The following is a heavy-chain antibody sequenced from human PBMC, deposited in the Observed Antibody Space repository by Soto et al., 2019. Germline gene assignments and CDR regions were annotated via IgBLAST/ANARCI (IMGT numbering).Heavy chain of an antibody. CDR2: IYFRGTT. J-gene: IGHJ1*01. CDR3: ARLLGAEYFHH. CDR1: GDSISTTSYY. Sequence: SETLSLTCTVSGDSISTTSYYWGWIRQPPGKGLEYIGYIYFRGTTFYNPSLKSRVTIAVDTSKNQFFLNLSSVTAADTAVYYCARLLGAEYFHHWGQGTLVTVPQ. V-gene: IGHV4-39*01.